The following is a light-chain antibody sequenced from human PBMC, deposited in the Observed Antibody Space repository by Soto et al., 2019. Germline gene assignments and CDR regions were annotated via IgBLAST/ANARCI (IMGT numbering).Light chain of an antibody. CDR2: GAS. J-gene: IGKJ1*01. Sequence: EIMFTQSPSTLSVYPGERATLSCRASQSVSSNLAWYQQEPGQAPRLLIYGASNRATGIPDRFSGSGSGTDFTLTISRLEPEDFAVYYCQQYGSSGTFGQGTKVDIK. V-gene: IGKV3-20*01. CDR1: QSVSSN. CDR3: QQYGSSGT.